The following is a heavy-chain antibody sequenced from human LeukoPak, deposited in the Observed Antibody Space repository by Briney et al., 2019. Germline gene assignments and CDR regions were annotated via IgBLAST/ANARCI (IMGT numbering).Heavy chain of an antibody. V-gene: IGHV3-23*01. D-gene: IGHD3-16*02. CDR1: GFTFSSYG. CDR2: ISGSGGST. CDR3: AKDRAYDYVWGSYPGDY. Sequence: GGSLRLSCAASGFTFSSYGMSWVRQAPGKGLEWVSAISGSGGSTYYADSVKGRFTISRDNSKNTLYLQMNSLRAEDTAVYYCAKDRAYDYVWGSYPGDYWGQGTLVTVSS. J-gene: IGHJ4*02.